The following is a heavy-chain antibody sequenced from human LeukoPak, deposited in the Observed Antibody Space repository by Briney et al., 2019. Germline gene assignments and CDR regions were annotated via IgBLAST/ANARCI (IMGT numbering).Heavy chain of an antibody. J-gene: IGHJ3*02. CDR3: ARDSTVIQWQLPDGFDI. CDR1: GFTFRSYG. V-gene: IGHV3-64*01. CDR2: ISSNGCRT. D-gene: IGHD5-12*01. Sequence: GGSLRLPCAVSGFTFRSYGMHWVRQAPAKGLEYVSAISSNGCRTYYANSVKGRYTISRDNSKNTLYLQMNSLRAEDTTAYYCARDSTVIQWQLPDGFDIWGQGTMVTVSS.